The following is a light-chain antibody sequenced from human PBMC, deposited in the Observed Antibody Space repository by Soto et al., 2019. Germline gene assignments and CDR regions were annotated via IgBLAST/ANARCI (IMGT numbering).Light chain of an antibody. Sequence: DIQMTQSPSTLSASVGDRVTITFRASQSISVWLAWYQQKPGKDPKLLIYKQSNLQTSVPSRFSGSGSGTEFTLAISSLRPDNFATHYVQLYTGYSITFGKRTRLEIK. CDR3: QLYTGYSIT. J-gene: IGKJ5*01. V-gene: IGKV1-5*03. CDR2: KQS. CDR1: QSISVW.